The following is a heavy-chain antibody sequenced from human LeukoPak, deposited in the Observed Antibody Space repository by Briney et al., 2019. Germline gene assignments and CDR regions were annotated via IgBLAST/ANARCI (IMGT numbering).Heavy chain of an antibody. CDR3: AKEYYYDSSGYESNY. CDR2: ISGSGGST. J-gene: IGHJ4*02. V-gene: IGHV3-23*01. Sequence: GGSLRLSCAASGFSFSSFTMTWVRQAPGKGLEWVSAISGSGGSTYYADSVKGRFTISRGNSKNTLYLQMNSLRAEDTAVYYCAKEYYYDSSGYESNYWGQGTLVTVSS. D-gene: IGHD3-22*01. CDR1: GFSFSSFT.